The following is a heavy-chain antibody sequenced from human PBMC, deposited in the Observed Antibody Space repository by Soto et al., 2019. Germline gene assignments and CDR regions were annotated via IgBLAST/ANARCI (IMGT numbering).Heavy chain of an antibody. CDR3: ARAFWDSSGYYYDAFDI. CDR1: GYTFTSYG. V-gene: IGHV1-18*01. Sequence: ASVKVSCKASGYTFTSYGISWVRQAPGQGLEWMGWISAYNGNTNYAQKLQGRVTMTTDTSTSTAYMEMRSLRSDDTALYYCARAFWDSSGYYYDAFDIWGQGTMVTVSS. D-gene: IGHD3-22*01. J-gene: IGHJ3*02. CDR2: ISAYNGNT.